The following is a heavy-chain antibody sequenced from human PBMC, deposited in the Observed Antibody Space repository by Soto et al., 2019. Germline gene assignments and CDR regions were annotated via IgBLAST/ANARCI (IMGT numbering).Heavy chain of an antibody. V-gene: IGHV1-18*01. J-gene: IGHJ4*02. Sequence: ASVKVSCKASGYTFINYNIFWVRQAPGQGLEWMGWISTSNGDTNYAQNLQGKVTMTTDTSTSTAYVELRSIRYDDTAVYYCARDITGATGDYWGQGTLVTVSS. CDR3: ARDITGATGDY. CDR2: ISTSNGDT. D-gene: IGHD1-26*01. CDR1: GYTFINYN.